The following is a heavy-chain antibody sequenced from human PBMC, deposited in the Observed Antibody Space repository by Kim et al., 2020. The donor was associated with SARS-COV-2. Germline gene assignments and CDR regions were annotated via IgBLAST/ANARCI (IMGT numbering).Heavy chain of an antibody. D-gene: IGHD6-19*01. CDR3: AKDPEYSSGWYFGSNWFDP. Sequence: NGRFTISRDNSKNTLYLQMNSLSAEDTAVYYCAKDPEYSSGWYFGSNWFDPWGQGTLVTVSS. J-gene: IGHJ5*02. V-gene: IGHV3-23*01.